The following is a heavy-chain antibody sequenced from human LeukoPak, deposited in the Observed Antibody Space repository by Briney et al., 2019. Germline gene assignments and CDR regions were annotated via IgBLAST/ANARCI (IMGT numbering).Heavy chain of an antibody. Sequence: SETLSLTCTVSGGSINSSDYYWAWIRQPPGKGLEWIGSIYYSGKTYYNPSLKSRLTISVDSSNVQFSLRLNSVTAADAAMYYCAIAYCDYWSHFMDHFDYWGRGTLVTVSS. CDR1: GGSINSSDYY. V-gene: IGHV4-39*01. CDR2: IYYSGKT. CDR3: AIAYCDYWSHFMDHFDY. J-gene: IGHJ4*02. D-gene: IGHD3-3*01.